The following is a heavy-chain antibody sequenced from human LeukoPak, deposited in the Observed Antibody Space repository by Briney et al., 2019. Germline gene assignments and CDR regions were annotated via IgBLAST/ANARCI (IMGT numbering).Heavy chain of an antibody. V-gene: IGHV4-34*01. CDR3: ARGGFYYDFWSGYYTSHGWFDP. CDR2: INHSGST. Sequence: KPSETLSLTCAGYGGSFSGYYWSWIRQPPGKGLEWIGEINHSGSTNYNPSLKSRVTISVDTSKNQFSLKLSSVTAADTAVYYCARGGFYYDFWSGYYTSHGWFDPWGQGTLVTVSS. D-gene: IGHD3-3*01. J-gene: IGHJ5*02. CDR1: GGSFSGYY.